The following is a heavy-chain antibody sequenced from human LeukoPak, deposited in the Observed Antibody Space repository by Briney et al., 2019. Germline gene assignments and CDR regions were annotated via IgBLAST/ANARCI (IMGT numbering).Heavy chain of an antibody. CDR3: ATDSPETAAFDY. D-gene: IGHD1-1*01. J-gene: IGHJ4*02. V-gene: IGHV3-48*04. Sequence: GGSLRLSCTASGLSFSTYSMNWVRQAPGKGLEWVSYIVGSSSNIYYADSVKGRFTISRDNAKNSLYLQMDSLRAEDTAVYYCATDSPETAAFDYWGQGTLVTVSS. CDR1: GLSFSTYS. CDR2: IVGSSSNI.